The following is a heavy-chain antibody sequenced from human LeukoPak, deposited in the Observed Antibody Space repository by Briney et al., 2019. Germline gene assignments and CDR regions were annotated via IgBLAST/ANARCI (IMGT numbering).Heavy chain of an antibody. D-gene: IGHD2-2*01. J-gene: IGHJ4*02. CDR2: ISASNGNT. Sequence: ASVKVSCKASGYTFTSYGISWVRQPPGQGLEWMGWISASNGNTNYAQRLQGRVTMTTDTSTNTGCMDLRSLRSDDTAVYYCARDCRSTNCQLDYWGQGTLVTVSS. CDR3: ARDCRSTNCQLDY. CDR1: GYTFTSYG. V-gene: IGHV1-18*01.